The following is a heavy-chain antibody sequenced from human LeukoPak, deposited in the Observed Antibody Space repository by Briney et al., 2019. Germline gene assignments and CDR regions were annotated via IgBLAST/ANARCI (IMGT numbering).Heavy chain of an antibody. D-gene: IGHD6-19*01. CDR1: GGSLSSHY. Sequence: PSETLSLTCTVSGGSLSSHYWNWIRQPPGKRLEWIGYISYSGTSDNNPSLKSRVSMSVDTSKRQFSLKMKSVTASDTAMYYCARRGSNSGSARGWNFDLWGRGTLVTVSA. CDR3: ARRGSNSGSARGWNFDL. V-gene: IGHV4-59*08. CDR2: ISYSGTS. J-gene: IGHJ2*01.